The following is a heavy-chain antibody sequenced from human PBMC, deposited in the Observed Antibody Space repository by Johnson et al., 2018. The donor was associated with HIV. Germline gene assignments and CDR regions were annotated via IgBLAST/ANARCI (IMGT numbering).Heavy chain of an antibody. J-gene: IGHJ1*01. Sequence: VQLVESGGGVVQPGGSLRLSCAASGFTFSSYAMHWVRQAPGKGLEWVSYISSSGSTIYYADSVKGRFTISRDNAKNTLYLQMNSLRAEDTAVYYWSRGVPPSRWELKGDNVRGLLGLRWAMWG. CDR3: SRGVPPSRWELKGDNVRGLLGLRWAM. CDR2: ISSSGSTI. V-gene: IGHV3-48*04. D-gene: IGHD1-26*01. CDR1: GFTFSSYA.